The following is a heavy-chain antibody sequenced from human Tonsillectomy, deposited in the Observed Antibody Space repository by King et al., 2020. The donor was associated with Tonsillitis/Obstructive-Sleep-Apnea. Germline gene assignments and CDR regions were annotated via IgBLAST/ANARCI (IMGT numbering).Heavy chain of an antibody. CDR2: IKQDGSEK. CDR1: GFTFSSYW. D-gene: IGHD3-22*01. CDR3: ARNSRYDSSGRHVDECCQH. V-gene: IGHV3-7*03. J-gene: IGHJ1*01. Sequence: EVQLVESGGGLVQPGGSLRLSCAASGFTFSSYWMSWVRQAPGKGLEWVATIKQDGSEKYYVDSVKGRFTISRDNAKNSLYLQMNSLRAEDTAVYYCARNSRYDSSGRHVDECCQHWGQGTLVTVSS.